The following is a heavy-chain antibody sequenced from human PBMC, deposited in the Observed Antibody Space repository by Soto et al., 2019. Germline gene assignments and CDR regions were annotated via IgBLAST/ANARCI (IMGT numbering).Heavy chain of an antibody. Sequence: GGSLRLSCAASGFTFSSYAMSWVRQAPGKGLEWVSAIIGSGGSTYYADSVKGRFTISRDNSKNTLYLQMNSLRAEDTAVYYCAKRGLSYYYYMDVWGKGTTVTVSS. CDR2: IIGSGGST. CDR1: GFTFSSYA. D-gene: IGHD2-2*01. J-gene: IGHJ6*03. V-gene: IGHV3-23*01. CDR3: AKRGLSYYYYMDV.